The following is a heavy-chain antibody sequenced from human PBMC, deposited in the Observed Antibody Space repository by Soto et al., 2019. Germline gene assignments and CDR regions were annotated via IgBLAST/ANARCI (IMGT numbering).Heavy chain of an antibody. J-gene: IGHJ4*02. Sequence: EVQLLESGGGLVQPGGSLRLSCAASGFTFSSYAINWVRQTPGKGLEWVSDISGSGGSTHYADSVKGRFTISRDNSKNTLYLQMNSLRAEDTAVYYCAKAYRLGASYFEYWGQGTLVTVSS. CDR2: ISGSGGST. D-gene: IGHD1-26*01. CDR1: GFTFSSYA. CDR3: AKAYRLGASYFEY. V-gene: IGHV3-23*01.